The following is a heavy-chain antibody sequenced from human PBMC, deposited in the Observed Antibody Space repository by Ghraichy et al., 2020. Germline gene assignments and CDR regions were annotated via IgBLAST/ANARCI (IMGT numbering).Heavy chain of an antibody. Sequence: GGSLRLSCAASGLTFSRYWRGWVRQAPGKGLERVANIKQDGSEKHYVDSVKGRFTVSRDNAKNSLYLQMNSLRADDTAVYYCARTGYNSGWYEGYWGQGTLITVSS. J-gene: IGHJ4*02. CDR3: ARTGYNSGWYEGY. D-gene: IGHD6-19*01. CDR2: IKQDGSEK. V-gene: IGHV3-7*01. CDR1: GLTFSRYW.